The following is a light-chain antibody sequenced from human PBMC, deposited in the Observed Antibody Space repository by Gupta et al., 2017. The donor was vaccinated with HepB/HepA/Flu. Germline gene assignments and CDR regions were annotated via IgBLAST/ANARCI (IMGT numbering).Light chain of an antibody. Sequence: DVVMTQSPLSLPVTLGKPASISCRSSQSLVYSNGDTYLNWFQQRPGQSPRRLIYEGSTRDSGVPDRFSGSGSGTNFTLKISSGEAEDVGIYYCKQWKHCPLPFGQGTKVEIK. J-gene: IGKJ1*01. V-gene: IGKV2-30*01. CDR2: EGS. CDR3: KQWKHCPLP. CDR1: QSLVYSNGDTY.